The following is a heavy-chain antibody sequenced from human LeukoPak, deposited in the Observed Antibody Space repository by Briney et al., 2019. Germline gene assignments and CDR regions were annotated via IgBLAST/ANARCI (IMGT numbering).Heavy chain of an antibody. J-gene: IGHJ2*01. CDR1: GFTFSSYW. CDR3: ARPPYYYGSGSYWYFDL. Sequence: GGSLRLSCAASGFTFSSYWMSWVRQAPGKGLEWVANIKQDGSEKYYVDSVKGRFTISRDNAKNSLYLQMNSLRAEDTAVYYCARPPYYYGSGSYWYFDLWGRGTLVTVSS. V-gene: IGHV3-7*01. CDR2: IKQDGSEK. D-gene: IGHD3-10*01.